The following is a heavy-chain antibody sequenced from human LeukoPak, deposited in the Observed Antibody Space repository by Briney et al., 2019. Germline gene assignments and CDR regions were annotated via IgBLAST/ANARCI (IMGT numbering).Heavy chain of an antibody. Sequence: TGGSLRLSCAASGFTFSSYAMSWVRQAPGKGLEWVSGISGSGGSTYYAESVKGRFTISRDNSKKTLYLQMNSLRAEDTAVYYCAGYYYGSGSYYHKGNYWGQGTLVTVSS. V-gene: IGHV3-23*01. CDR1: GFTFSSYA. CDR3: AGYYYGSGSYYHKGNY. D-gene: IGHD3-10*01. J-gene: IGHJ4*02. CDR2: ISGSGGST.